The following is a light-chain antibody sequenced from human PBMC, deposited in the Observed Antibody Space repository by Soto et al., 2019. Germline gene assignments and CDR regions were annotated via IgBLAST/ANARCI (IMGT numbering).Light chain of an antibody. Sequence: IVMTQSPATLPVSPGERATLSCRTSQSVNSHLAWYQHKPGQAPRLLIYGASSRATGIPTRFSGSGSGTDFTLTISRLEPEDFAVYYCQQYGSSPWTFGQGTKVEIK. V-gene: IGKV3-20*01. CDR3: QQYGSSPWT. CDR1: QSVNSH. J-gene: IGKJ1*01. CDR2: GAS.